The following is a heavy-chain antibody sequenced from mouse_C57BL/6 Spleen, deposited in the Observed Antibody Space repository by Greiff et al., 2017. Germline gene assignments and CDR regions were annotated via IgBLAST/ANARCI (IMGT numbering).Heavy chain of an antibody. J-gene: IGHJ3*01. CDR3: ARCYGNYLAWFAY. V-gene: IGHV14-2*01. CDR1: GFNIKDYY. D-gene: IGHD2-1*01. Sequence: EVQLQQSGAELVKPGASVKLSCTASGFNIKDYYMHWVKQRTEQGLEWIGRIDPEDGETKYAPNFQGKATITADTSSNTASLQLSSLTSEDTAVYYCARCYGNYLAWFAYWGQGTLGTVSA. CDR2: IDPEDGET.